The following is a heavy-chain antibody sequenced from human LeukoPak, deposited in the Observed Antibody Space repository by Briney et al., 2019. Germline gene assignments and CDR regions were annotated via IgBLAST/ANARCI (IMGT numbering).Heavy chain of an antibody. V-gene: IGHV3-30*04. J-gene: IGHJ4*02. CDR2: ISYDGSNK. CDR1: GFTFSSYA. Sequence: GRSLRLSCAASGFTFSSYAMYWVRQAPGKRLEWVAVISYDGSNKYYADSVRGRFTISRDNSKNTLYLQMNSLRAEDTAVYYCARFAVAGATDYWGQGTLVTVSS. CDR3: ARFAVAGATDY. D-gene: IGHD6-19*01.